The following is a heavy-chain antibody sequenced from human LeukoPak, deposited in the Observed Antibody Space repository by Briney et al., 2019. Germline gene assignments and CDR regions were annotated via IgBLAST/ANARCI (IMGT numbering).Heavy chain of an antibody. CDR2: INPNSGGT. CDR1: GYTFTGYY. Sequence: GASVKVSCKASGYTFTGYYMHWVRQAPGQGLEWMGWINPNSGGTNYAQKFQGRVTMTRDTSISTAYMELSRLRSDDTAVYYCARDGGPIAAAGMGSGAFDIRGQGTMVTVSS. CDR3: ARDGGPIAAAGMGSGAFDI. J-gene: IGHJ3*02. D-gene: IGHD6-13*01. V-gene: IGHV1-2*02.